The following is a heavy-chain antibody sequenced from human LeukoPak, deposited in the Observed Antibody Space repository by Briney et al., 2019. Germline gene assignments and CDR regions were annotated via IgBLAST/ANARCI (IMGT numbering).Heavy chain of an antibody. D-gene: IGHD4-11*01. CDR1: GGSISGYY. CDR2: IYYSGSN. CDR3: ARGTTFSWYLDS. V-gene: IGHV4-59*01. Sequence: SETLSLTCTVSGGSISGYYWNWLRQSPEKGLEWIGYIYYSGSNNCNPSLKSRVTTSVDMSKKQFSLKLSSVTAADTAAYYCARGTTFSWYLDSWGQGTMVTVSS. J-gene: IGHJ4*02.